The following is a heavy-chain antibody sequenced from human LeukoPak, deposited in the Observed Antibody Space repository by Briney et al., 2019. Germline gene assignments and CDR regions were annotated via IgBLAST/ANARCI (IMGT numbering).Heavy chain of an antibody. J-gene: IGHJ5*02. D-gene: IGHD2-2*01. V-gene: IGHV6-1*01. CDR3: ARRLTQYDCFDP. Sequence: SQTLSLTCAISGDSVSSNSVTWNWIRQSPSRGLEWLGRTYYRSTWYNDYAVSVRGQITVNPDTSKNQFSLHLNSVTPEDTAVYYCARRLTQYDCFDPWGQGILVSVSS. CDR2: TYYRSTWYN. CDR1: GDSVSSNSVT.